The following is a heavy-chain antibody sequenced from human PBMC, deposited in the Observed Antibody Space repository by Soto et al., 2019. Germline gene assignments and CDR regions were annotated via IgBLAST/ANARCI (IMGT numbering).Heavy chain of an antibody. CDR1: GFTFSSYW. CDR3: ARVKXITMVRGVIIKGNWFDP. Sequence: GGSLRLSCAASGFTFSSYWMSWVRQAPGKGLEWVANIKQDGSEKYYVDSVKGRFTISRDNAKNSLYLQMNSLRAEDTAVYYCARVKXITMVRGVIIKGNWFDPWGPGTLVTVSS. CDR2: IKQDGSEK. V-gene: IGHV3-7*01. D-gene: IGHD3-10*01. J-gene: IGHJ5*02.